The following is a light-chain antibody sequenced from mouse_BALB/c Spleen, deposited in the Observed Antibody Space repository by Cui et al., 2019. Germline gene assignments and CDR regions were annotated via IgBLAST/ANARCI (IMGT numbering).Light chain of an antibody. CDR3: ALWYSNHWV. V-gene: IGLV1*01. CDR1: TGAVTTSNY. J-gene: IGLJ1*01. Sequence: FATQDPPCTTATGETVTHTCRSSTGAVTTSNYANWVQEKPDHLFTGLIGGTNNRAPGVPARFSGSLIGDKAALTITGAQTEDEAIYFCALWYSNHWVFGGGTKLTVL. CDR2: GTN.